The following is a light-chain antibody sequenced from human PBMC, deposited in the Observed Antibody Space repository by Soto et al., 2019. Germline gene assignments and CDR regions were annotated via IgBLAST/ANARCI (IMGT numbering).Light chain of an antibody. CDR2: AAS. CDR1: QTIGSE. J-gene: IGKJ4*01. V-gene: IGKV1-27*01. Sequence: DIQMTQSPSTLSASIGDRVTITCRASQTIGSELAWYQQKPGKVPQLLIYAASTLHSGVPSRFSGGGSGTDFTLTITTLQPEDIATYYCQKYNDVPLTFGGGTKVDI. CDR3: QKYNDVPLT.